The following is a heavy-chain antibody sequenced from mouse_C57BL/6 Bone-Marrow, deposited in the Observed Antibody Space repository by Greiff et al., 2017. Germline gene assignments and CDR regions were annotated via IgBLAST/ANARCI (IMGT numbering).Heavy chain of an antibody. V-gene: IGHV1-82*01. CDR2: IYPGDGDT. D-gene: IGHD1-1*01. CDR1: GYAFSSSW. J-gene: IGHJ3*01. CDR3: ARDGSSSWFAY. Sequence: QVQLQQSGPELVKPGASVKISCKASGYAFSSSWMNWVKQRPGKGLEWIGRIYPGDGDTNYNGKFKGKATLTADKSSSTAYMQLSGLTSEDSAVYLCARDGSSSWFAYWGQGTLVTVSA.